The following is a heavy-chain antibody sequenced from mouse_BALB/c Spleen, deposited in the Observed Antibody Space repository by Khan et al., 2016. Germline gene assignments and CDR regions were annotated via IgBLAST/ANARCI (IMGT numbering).Heavy chain of an antibody. CDR2: INPDSRTI. CDR1: GFDFRRYW. D-gene: IGHD1-1*01. CDR3: ARAGYYGYLAY. J-gene: IGHJ3*01. V-gene: IGHV4-1*02. Sequence: EVKLLESGGGLVQPGGSLKLSCAASGFDFRRYWMSWVRQAPGKRLEWIGEINPDSRTINYTPSLKDKFTISRDNAKNTLYLQMSKERSEATALYYCARAGYYGYLAYWGQGTLVSVSA.